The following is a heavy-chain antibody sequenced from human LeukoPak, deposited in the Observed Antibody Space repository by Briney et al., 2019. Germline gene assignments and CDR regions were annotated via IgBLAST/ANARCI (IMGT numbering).Heavy chain of an antibody. D-gene: IGHD1-7*01. CDR2: INHSGST. Sequence: SETLSLTCAVYGGSFSGYYWSWIRQPPGKGLEWIGEINHSGSTNYKPSLKSRVTISVDTSKNQFSLKLSSVTAADTAVYYCARGSRYNWNYICNYWGQGTLVTVSS. V-gene: IGHV4-34*01. CDR3: ARGSRYNWNYICNY. J-gene: IGHJ4*02. CDR1: GGSFSGYY.